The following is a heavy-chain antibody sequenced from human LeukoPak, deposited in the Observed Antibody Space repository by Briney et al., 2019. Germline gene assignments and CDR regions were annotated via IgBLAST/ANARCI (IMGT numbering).Heavy chain of an antibody. Sequence: PGGSLRLSCAASGFIFSSYGTSWVRQAPGKGLEWVSSISDSGGRTYYADSVKGRFTISRDNSKNTLYVQMNSLRAEDTALYYCAKGGLEGWNYFDCWGQGTLVTVSS. CDR3: AKGGLEGWNYFDC. CDR1: GFIFSSYG. D-gene: IGHD6-19*01. J-gene: IGHJ4*02. CDR2: ISDSGGRT. V-gene: IGHV3-23*01.